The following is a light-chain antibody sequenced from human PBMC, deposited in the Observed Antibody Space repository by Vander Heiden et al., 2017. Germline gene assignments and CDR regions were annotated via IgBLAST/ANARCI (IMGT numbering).Light chain of an antibody. Sequence: NFMLTQPHSVSESPGQTVTISCTRSSGSIASNYVQWYQQRPGSTPTIVIYEDNQRPSGVPDRFSGSIDSSSTSASPTISGLKTEDEDDYYCQSYDSSNRVFGGGTKLTVL. CDR3: QSYDSSNRV. V-gene: IGLV6-57*01. CDR1: SGSIASNY. J-gene: IGLJ3*02. CDR2: EDN.